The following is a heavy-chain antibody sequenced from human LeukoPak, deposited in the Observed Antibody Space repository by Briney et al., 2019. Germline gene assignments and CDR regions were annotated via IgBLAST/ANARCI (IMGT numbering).Heavy chain of an antibody. CDR2: IYTSGST. Sequence: SQTLSLTCTVSGGSISSGSYYWSWLRQPAGTGLEWIGRIYTSGSTNYNPSLKSRVTISVDTSKNQFSLKLSSVTAADTAVYYCARFCSSTSCYQDFDYWGQGTLVTVSS. CDR1: GGSISSGSYY. D-gene: IGHD2-2*01. J-gene: IGHJ4*02. CDR3: ARFCSSTSCYQDFDY. V-gene: IGHV4-61*02.